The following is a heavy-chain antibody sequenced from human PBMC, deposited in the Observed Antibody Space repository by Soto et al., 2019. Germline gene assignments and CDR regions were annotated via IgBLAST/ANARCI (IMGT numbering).Heavy chain of an antibody. D-gene: IGHD3-9*01. CDR2: IDPSDSYT. CDR1: GYSFTSYW. Sequence: LGESLKISCKGSGYSFTSYWISWVRQMPGKGLEWMGRIDPSDSYTNYSPSFQGHVTISADKSISTAYLQWSSLKASDTAMYYCARRRNYDILTGYYPTPFDPWGQGTLVTVSS. CDR3: ARRRNYDILTGYYPTPFDP. V-gene: IGHV5-10-1*01. J-gene: IGHJ5*02.